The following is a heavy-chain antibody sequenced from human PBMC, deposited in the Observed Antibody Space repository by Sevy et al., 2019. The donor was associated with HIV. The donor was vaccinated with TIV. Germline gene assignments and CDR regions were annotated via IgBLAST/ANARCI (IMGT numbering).Heavy chain of an antibody. CDR3: AKGNTLAVAGAFDF. V-gene: IGHV3-9*01. J-gene: IGHJ3*01. CDR1: GFTFDDYA. D-gene: IGHD6-19*01. CDR2: ISWNSNNI. Sequence: GGSLRLSCAASGFTFDDYAMHWVRQVPGKGLEWVAGISWNSNNIGQADSVKGRFTISRENGKKSVHLQMNSLRAEDTALYYCAKGNTLAVAGAFDFWGHGTMVTVSS.